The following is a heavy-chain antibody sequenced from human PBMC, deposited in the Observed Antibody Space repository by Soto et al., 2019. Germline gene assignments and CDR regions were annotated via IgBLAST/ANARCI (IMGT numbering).Heavy chain of an antibody. Sequence: APGQGLDWMGWINSCSGNTDYAQKFQGRVSLTTDTSTTTAYMELRRLKSDDTAVYYCARKPLAVSGLFFYGIGV. J-gene: IGHJ6*01. CDR2: INSCSGNT. CDR3: ARKPLAVSGLFFYGIGV. V-gene: IGHV1-18*01. D-gene: IGHD6-19*01.